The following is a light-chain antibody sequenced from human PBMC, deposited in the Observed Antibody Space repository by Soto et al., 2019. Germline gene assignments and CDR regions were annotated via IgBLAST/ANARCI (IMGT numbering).Light chain of an antibody. CDR3: QQYNSYPWT. CDR2: GAS. CDR1: QSVRIN. Sequence: EIVMTQSPATLAVSPGERATLSCRASQSVRINVAWYQQKNGQAPRLLVYGASTRASGIPDRFSGSGSGTEFTLTISSLQPDDFATYYCQQYNSYPWTFGQGTKVDI. J-gene: IGKJ1*01. V-gene: IGKV3-15*01.